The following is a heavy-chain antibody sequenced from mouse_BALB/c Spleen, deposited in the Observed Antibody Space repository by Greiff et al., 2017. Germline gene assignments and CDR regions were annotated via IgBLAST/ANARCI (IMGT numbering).Heavy chain of an antibody. CDR1: GFNIKDTY. D-gene: IGHD1-1*01. CDR3: ARAVSDYGSDYAMDY. Sequence: VQLQQSGAELVKPGASVKLSCTASGFNIKDTYMHWVKQRPEQGLEWIGRIDPANGNTKYDPKFQGKATITADTSSNTAYLQLSSLTSEDTAVYYCARAVSDYGSDYAMDYWGQGTAVTVSS. V-gene: IGHV14-3*02. CDR2: IDPANGNT. J-gene: IGHJ4*01.